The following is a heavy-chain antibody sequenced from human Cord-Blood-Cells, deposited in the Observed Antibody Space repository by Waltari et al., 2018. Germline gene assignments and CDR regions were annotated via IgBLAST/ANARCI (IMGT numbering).Heavy chain of an antibody. V-gene: IGHV1-69*08. Sequence: QVQLVQSGAEVKKPGSSVKVSCKASGGTFSSYTISWVRLAPGQGLEWMGRIIPILGIANYAQKFQGRVTMIADKSTSTAYMELSSLRSEDTAVYYCARDEGGYCGGDCYSRWGQGTLVTVSS. CDR1: GGTFSSYT. J-gene: IGHJ4*02. CDR2: IIPILGIA. D-gene: IGHD2-21*01. CDR3: ARDEGGYCGGDCYSR.